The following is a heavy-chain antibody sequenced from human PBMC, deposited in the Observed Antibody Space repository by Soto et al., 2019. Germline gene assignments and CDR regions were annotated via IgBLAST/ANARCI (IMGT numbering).Heavy chain of an antibody. Sequence: GGSLRLSCAASGFAFSSYDMSWVRQAPGKGLEWVSGISDSGGSTYYADSVKGRFTISRDNSKNTLYLQMNSLRAEDTAVYYCAKQISYYYDSSGYSNDAFDIWGQGTMVTVSS. CDR3: AKQISYYYDSSGYSNDAFDI. D-gene: IGHD3-22*01. CDR1: GFAFSSYD. V-gene: IGHV3-23*01. CDR2: ISDSGGST. J-gene: IGHJ3*02.